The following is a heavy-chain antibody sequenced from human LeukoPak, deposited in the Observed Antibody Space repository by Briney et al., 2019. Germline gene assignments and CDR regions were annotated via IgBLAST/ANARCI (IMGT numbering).Heavy chain of an antibody. Sequence: PGGSLRLSCAASGFTFNNYGMHWVRKAPGKGLEWLAFIRYDGSNTYYADSVKGRFTVSRDDSKNTLYLQMNSLRGDDTAVYYCAKDGTSYYYIYYWGQGTLVTVSS. D-gene: IGHD2/OR15-2a*01. CDR1: GFTFNNYG. J-gene: IGHJ4*02. V-gene: IGHV3-30*02. CDR3: AKDGTSYYYIYY. CDR2: IRYDGSNT.